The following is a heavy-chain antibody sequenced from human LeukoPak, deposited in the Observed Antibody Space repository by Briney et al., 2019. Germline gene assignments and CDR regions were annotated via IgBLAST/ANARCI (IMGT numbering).Heavy chain of an antibody. V-gene: IGHV4-59*12. CDR3: ASAGGRGWFDP. D-gene: IGHD1-1*01. Sequence: SETLSLTCTVSGGSISNYYWSWIRQAPGKGLEWVGSIYYSGSTNYNPSLKSRVTISVDTSKNQFSLKLSSVTAADTAVYYCASAGGRGWFDPWGQGTLVTVSS. CDR1: GGSISNYY. J-gene: IGHJ5*02. CDR2: IYYSGST.